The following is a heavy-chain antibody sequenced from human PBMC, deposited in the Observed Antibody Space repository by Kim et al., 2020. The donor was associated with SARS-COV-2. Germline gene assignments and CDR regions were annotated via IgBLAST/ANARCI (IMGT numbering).Heavy chain of an antibody. V-gene: IGHV3-21*01. CDR2: ISGSSTYI. J-gene: IGHJ6*04. Sequence: GGSLRLSCAASGFTFSRYNMNWVRQAPGKGLEWVSSISGSSTYIYYADSVKGRFTISRDNAKNSLYLQMNSLRAEDTAVYYCAGAYYYGSGILDVWGKGTTVTVSS. CDR3: AGAYYYGSGILDV. D-gene: IGHD3-10*01. CDR1: GFTFSRYN.